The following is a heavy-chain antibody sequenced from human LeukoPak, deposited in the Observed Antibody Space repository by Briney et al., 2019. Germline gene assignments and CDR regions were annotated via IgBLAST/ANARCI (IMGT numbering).Heavy chain of an antibody. CDR1: GFTFSSYA. D-gene: IGHD3-3*01. CDR2: ISGSGGST. CDR3: AKEEWGITIFGVVIISPFDY. V-gene: IGHV3-23*01. Sequence: GGSLRLSCAASGFTFSSYAMSWVRQAPGKGLEWVSAISGSGGSTYYADSVKGRFTISRDNSKNTLYLQMNSLRAEDTAVYYCAKEEWGITIFGVVIISPFDYWGQGTLVTVSS. J-gene: IGHJ4*02.